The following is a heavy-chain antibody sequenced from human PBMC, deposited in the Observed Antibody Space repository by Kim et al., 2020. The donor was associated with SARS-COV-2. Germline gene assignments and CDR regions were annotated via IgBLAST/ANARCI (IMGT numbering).Heavy chain of an antibody. V-gene: IGHV3-23*01. J-gene: IGHJ4*02. CDR3: AKSSARVVVPAAIYY. Sequence: GSVEGRITISRDKSKNALYLQMNSLSAEDTAVYYCAKSSARVVVPAAIYYWGQGTLVTVSS. D-gene: IGHD2-2*01.